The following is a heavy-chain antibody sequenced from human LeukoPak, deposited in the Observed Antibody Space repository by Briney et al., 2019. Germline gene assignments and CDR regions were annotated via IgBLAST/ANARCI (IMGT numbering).Heavy chain of an antibody. D-gene: IGHD2-2*02. J-gene: IGHJ6*03. Sequence: PSETLSLTCTVSGGSISSSSYYWGWIRQPPGKGLEWIGSIYYSGSTYYNPSLKSRVTISVDTSKNQFSLKLSSVTAADTAVYYCARQTPEIVVPAAIPGYHYYYYMDVWGKGTTVTVSS. CDR1: GGSISSSSYY. CDR2: IYYSGST. CDR3: ARQTPEIVVPAAIPGYHYYYYMDV. V-gene: IGHV4-39*07.